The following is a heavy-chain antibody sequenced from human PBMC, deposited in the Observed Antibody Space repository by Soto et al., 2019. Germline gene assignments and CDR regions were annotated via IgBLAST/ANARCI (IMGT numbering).Heavy chain of an antibody. CDR3: STSSRRNRRGDTCYANCFDP. CDR2: IIPMFGTA. CDR1: GGTFSSYV. Sequence: QVQLVQSGAEVKKPGSSVKVSCKASGGTFSSYVISWARQAPGQGLEWMGGIIPMFGTANYAQKFQGRLTISSDESTNTAYMELSTLRSEDPAVYYCSTSSRRNRRGDTCYANCFDPWGQGTMVNVS. D-gene: IGHD4-17*01. J-gene: IGHJ5*02. V-gene: IGHV1-69*01.